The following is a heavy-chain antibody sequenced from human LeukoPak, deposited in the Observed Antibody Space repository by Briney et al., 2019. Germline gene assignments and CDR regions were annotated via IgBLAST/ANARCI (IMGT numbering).Heavy chain of an antibody. CDR2: IFYSGST. CDR1: GGSVTDYY. J-gene: IGHJ4*02. CDR3: ARPYCGGGSCHDYFDY. V-gene: IGHV4-59*02. Sequence: SETLSLTCTVSGGSVTDYYWGWIRQPPGKGLEWIGYIFYSGSTYYNPSLKSRVTISVDSSKNQFSLKLSSVTAADTAMYYCARPYCGGGSCHDYFDYWGQGTLVTVSS. D-gene: IGHD2-15*01.